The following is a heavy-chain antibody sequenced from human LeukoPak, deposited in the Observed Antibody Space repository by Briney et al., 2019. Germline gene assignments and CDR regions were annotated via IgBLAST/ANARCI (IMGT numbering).Heavy chain of an antibody. Sequence: SETLSLTCADYGGSFSGYYWSWIRQPPGKGLEWIGEITYSGSTNYNPSLKSRVAISVDTSKNQFSLKLTSVTAADTAVYYCARSHDYSTSLAFDVWGQGTMVTVSS. CDR2: ITYSGST. CDR3: ARSHDYSTSLAFDV. J-gene: IGHJ3*01. CDR1: GGSFSGYY. D-gene: IGHD4-11*01. V-gene: IGHV4-34*01.